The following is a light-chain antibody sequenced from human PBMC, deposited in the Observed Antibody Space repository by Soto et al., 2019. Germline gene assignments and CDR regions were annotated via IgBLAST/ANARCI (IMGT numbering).Light chain of an antibody. V-gene: IGLV2-14*01. CDR3: SSYISSDAFE. Sequence: QSALTQTASVSGSPGQSITISCTGTSSDVGGYNYVSWYQQHPGKAPKLIIYDVSRRPSGVSNRFSGSKSGNTASLTISGLEAEDEADYYCSSYISSDAFEFGGGTKLTVL. J-gene: IGLJ2*01. CDR2: DVS. CDR1: SSDVGGYNY.